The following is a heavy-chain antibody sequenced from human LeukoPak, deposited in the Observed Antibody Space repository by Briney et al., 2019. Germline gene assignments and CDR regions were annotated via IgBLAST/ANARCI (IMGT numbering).Heavy chain of an antibody. J-gene: IGHJ4*02. CDR1: GGSISSYY. CDR2: IYYSGST. Sequence: SETLSLTCTVSGGSISSYYWSWIRQPPGKGLEWIGYIYYSGSTYYNPSLKSRVTISVDTSKNQFALKLSSVTAADTAVYYCVRAKKYYYDGGGPYDFWGQGTLVTVSS. CDR3: VRAKKYYYDGGGPYDF. V-gene: IGHV4-59*06. D-gene: IGHD3-22*01.